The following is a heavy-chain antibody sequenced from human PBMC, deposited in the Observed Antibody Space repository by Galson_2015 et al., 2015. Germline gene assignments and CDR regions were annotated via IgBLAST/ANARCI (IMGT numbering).Heavy chain of an antibody. Sequence: SLRLSCAASGFTLSSHGMHWVRQAPGRGLEWAGVIWYDGNNKYYADSVKGRFTISRDKSKNTLFLHMNSLRDEDTAVYYCARGKRPFDRPYGMDVWGQGTTVTVSS. D-gene: IGHD1-14*01. J-gene: IGHJ6*02. CDR3: ARGKRPFDRPYGMDV. CDR1: GFTLSSHG. V-gene: IGHV3-33*01. CDR2: IWYDGNNK.